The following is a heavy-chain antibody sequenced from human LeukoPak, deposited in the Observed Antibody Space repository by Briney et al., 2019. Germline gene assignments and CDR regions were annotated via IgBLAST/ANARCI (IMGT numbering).Heavy chain of an antibody. CDR2: IIPIFGTA. CDR1: GGTFSSYA. CDR3: ARDPRSYCGGDCYFRY. D-gene: IGHD2-21*01. Sequence: SVKVSCKASGGTFSSYAISWVRQAPGQGLEWMGGIIPIFGTANYAHKFQGRVTITADESTSTAYMELSSLRSEDTAVYYCARDPRSYCGGDCYFRYWGQGTLVTVSS. J-gene: IGHJ4*02. V-gene: IGHV1-69*13.